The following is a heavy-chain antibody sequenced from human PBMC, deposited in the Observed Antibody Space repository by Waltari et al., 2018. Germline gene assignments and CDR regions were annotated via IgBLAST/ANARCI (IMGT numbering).Heavy chain of an antibody. CDR1: GGTFSSSA. CDR2: IIPIFGTA. V-gene: IGHV1-69*01. Sequence: HVQLVQSGAELEKPGSSVRVSCEASGGTFSSSAISWVRQAPGQGLAWMGGIIPIFGTANYAQKFQGRVTITADEYKSTAYMELSSLRSEDTAVYYCARGGVNYYGSGSYTFDYWGQGTLVTVSS. D-gene: IGHD3-10*01. J-gene: IGHJ4*02. CDR3: ARGGVNYYGSGSYTFDY.